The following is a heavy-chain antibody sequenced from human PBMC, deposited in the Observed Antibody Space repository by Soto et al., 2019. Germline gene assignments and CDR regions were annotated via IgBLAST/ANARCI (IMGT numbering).Heavy chain of an antibody. D-gene: IGHD2-8*01. CDR1: GYTFTSYY. CDR2: INPSGGST. CDR3: VSQRTSVLTQAYFDY. V-gene: IGHV1-46*01. Sequence: ASVKVSCKASGYTFTSYYMHRVRQAPGQGLEWMGIINPSGGSTSYAQKFQGRVTMTRDTSTSTVYMELSSLRSEDTAVYFCVSQRTSVLTQAYFDYWGPGALVTVSS. J-gene: IGHJ4*02.